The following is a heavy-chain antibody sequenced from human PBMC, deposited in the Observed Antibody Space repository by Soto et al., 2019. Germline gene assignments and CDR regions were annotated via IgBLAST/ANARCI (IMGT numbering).Heavy chain of an antibody. CDR1: GFNFRGFT. Sequence: ESWGGVVQPGGSLRLSCAASGFNFRGFTMHWVRQAPDKGLEWLSVISYAGDYKNYADSVRGRISISRDNSKNTLFLQMNSLRPDDTAVYFCAREPWGYSGSAKHFDYWGQGSLVIVSS. J-gene: IGHJ4*02. CDR3: AREPWGYSGSAKHFDY. CDR2: ISYAGDYK. V-gene: IGHV3-30-3*01. D-gene: IGHD6-25*01.